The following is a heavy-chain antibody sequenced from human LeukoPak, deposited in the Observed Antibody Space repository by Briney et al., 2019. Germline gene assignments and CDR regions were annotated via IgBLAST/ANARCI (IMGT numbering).Heavy chain of an antibody. CDR3: AGHEDIEVVDY. D-gene: IGHD2-15*01. J-gene: IGHJ4*02. Sequence: GESLKISCKGSGYSFTNYWIGWVRQMPGKGLEWMGIIYPGDSDTRYSPSFQGQVTVSADNSITTAYLQWSSLKASDTAIYYCAGHEDIEVVDYWGQGTLVTVSS. V-gene: IGHV5-51*01. CDR2: IYPGDSDT. CDR1: GYSFTNYW.